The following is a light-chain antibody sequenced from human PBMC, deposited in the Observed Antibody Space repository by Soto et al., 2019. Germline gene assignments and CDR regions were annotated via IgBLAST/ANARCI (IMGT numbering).Light chain of an antibody. CDR3: QQYEDLPLT. CDR1: QSIANF. V-gene: IGKV1-33*01. Sequence: DVQMTQSPSSLSASVGDRVIITCKANQSIANFLNWFQHKPGEAPKLLISDASHLELGVPSRFSGSRSGTDFVLDISNLQSEDVATYFCQQYEDLPLTFGGGRRWTS. J-gene: IGKJ4*01. CDR2: DAS.